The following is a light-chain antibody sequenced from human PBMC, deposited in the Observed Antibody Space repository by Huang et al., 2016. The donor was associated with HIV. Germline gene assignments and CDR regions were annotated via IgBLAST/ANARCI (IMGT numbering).Light chain of an antibody. J-gene: IGKJ1*01. V-gene: IGKV1-NL1*01. Sequence: DIQMTQSTSSLSVSVGDRVPITCLASQGIMDSLVWYQQKPGKASKLLLYASSTLGSGVTSRFSGSCSRTDYTRRISSLQPEDFATYYCQQYYTLRAFGQGTKVEIK. CDR2: ASS. CDR1: QGIMDS. CDR3: QQYYTLRA.